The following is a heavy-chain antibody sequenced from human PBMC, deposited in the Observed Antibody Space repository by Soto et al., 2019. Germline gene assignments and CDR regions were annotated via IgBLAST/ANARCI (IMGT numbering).Heavy chain of an antibody. CDR1: GFSLTTSGVG. CDR3: AHRVLRTVFGLVTTTAIYFYF. D-gene: IGHD3-3*01. J-gene: IGHJ4*02. V-gene: IGHV2-5*02. CDR2: IYWDDDK. Sequence: QITLNESGPTVVRPTETLTLTCRFSGFSLTTSGVGVGWIRQSPGKAPEWLALIYWDDDKRYSASLKSRLTITKETAKNQVVLTVSDLDPTDTATYYCAHRVLRTVFGLVTTTAIYFYFWGQGTPVAVSS.